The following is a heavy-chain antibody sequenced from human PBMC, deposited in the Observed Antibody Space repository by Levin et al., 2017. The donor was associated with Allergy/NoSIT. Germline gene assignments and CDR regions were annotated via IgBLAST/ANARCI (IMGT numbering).Heavy chain of an antibody. Sequence: PGESLKISCTGSGFTFGDYAMSWVRQAPGKGLEWVGFIRNKAHGGTTEYAASVKGRLTISRDDSKSIAYLQMNSLKTEDTAVYFCARGGPPNYDYNWGSYRDGYFDSWGQGTLVTVSS. D-gene: IGHD3-16*02. CDR1: GFTFGDYA. J-gene: IGHJ4*02. CDR2: IRNKAHGGTT. V-gene: IGHV3-49*04. CDR3: ARGGPPNYDYNWGSYRDGYFDS.